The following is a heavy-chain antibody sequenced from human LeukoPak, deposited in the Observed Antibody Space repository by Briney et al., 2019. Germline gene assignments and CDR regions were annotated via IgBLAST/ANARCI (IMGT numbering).Heavy chain of an antibody. Sequence: PSETLSLTCAVYGGSFSGYYWSWIRQPPGKGLEWIGEINHSGSTNYNPSLKSRVTISVDTSKNQFSLKLSSVTAADTAVYYCAKRNSRVRPFDYWGQGTLVTVSS. CDR1: GGSFSGYY. CDR2: INHSGST. J-gene: IGHJ4*02. D-gene: IGHD3-10*01. CDR3: AKRNSRVRPFDY. V-gene: IGHV4-34*01.